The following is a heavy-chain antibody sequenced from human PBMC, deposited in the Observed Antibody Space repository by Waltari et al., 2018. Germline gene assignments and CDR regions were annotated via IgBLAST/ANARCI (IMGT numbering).Heavy chain of an antibody. D-gene: IGHD2-2*02. Sequence: QVQLVQSGAEVQKPGSSVKVSCKASGGTFSSYAIRWVLPAPGQGLEWMGGIIPIFGTANYAQKFQGRVTITADESTSTAYMELSSLRSEDTAVYYCASRYCSSTSCYTVGVFDYWGQGTLVTVSS. V-gene: IGHV1-69*12. J-gene: IGHJ4*02. CDR1: GGTFSSYA. CDR2: IIPIFGTA. CDR3: ASRYCSSTSCYTVGVFDY.